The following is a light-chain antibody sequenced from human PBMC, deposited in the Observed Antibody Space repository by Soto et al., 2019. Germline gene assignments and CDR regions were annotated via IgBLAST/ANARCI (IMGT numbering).Light chain of an antibody. Sequence: QSALTQPASVSGSPGQSITISCTGTSSDVGSYNLVSWYQQHPGKAPKLMIYEGGKRPSGVSDRFSGSKSGNTASLTISGLQAEDDADYYCCSYAGSSTYVFGTWTKLTVL. J-gene: IGLJ1*01. V-gene: IGLV2-23*01. CDR3: CSYAGSSTYV. CDR2: EGG. CDR1: SSDVGSYNL.